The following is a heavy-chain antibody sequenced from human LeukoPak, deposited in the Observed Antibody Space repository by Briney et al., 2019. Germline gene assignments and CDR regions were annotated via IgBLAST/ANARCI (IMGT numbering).Heavy chain of an antibody. CDR1: AFSFSAYV. CDR3: AKGDNYDLLTGYSNNWFDP. V-gene: IGHV3-30*18. CDR2: ISCDGSNK. D-gene: IGHD3-9*01. Sequence: GGSLRLSCAASAFSFSAYVMHWVRQAPGKGLEWVALISCDGSNKDYADSVKGRFTISRDNSKNSLYLQMDSLRAEDTAVYYCAKGDNYDLLTGYSNNWFDPWGQGTLVTVS. J-gene: IGHJ5*02.